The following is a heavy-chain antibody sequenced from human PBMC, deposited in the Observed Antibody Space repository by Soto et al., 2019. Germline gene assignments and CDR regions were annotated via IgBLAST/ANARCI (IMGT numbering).Heavy chain of an antibody. CDR2: IIPIFGAP. CDR3: ARGNSYNYDSSGYKSPFHY. J-gene: IGHJ4*02. V-gene: IGHV1-69*01. D-gene: IGHD3-22*01. Sequence: QVQLVQSGAEVKKPGSSVKVSCKASGGSFSSYSISWVRQAPGQGLAWMGGIIPIFGAPNYAREFQGRVTITADESTTTAYMELSRLRSEDTAVYYCARGNSYNYDSSGYKSPFHYWGQGTLVTVSS. CDR1: GGSFSSYS.